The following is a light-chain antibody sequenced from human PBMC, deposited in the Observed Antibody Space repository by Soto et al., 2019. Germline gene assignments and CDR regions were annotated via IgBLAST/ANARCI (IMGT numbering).Light chain of an antibody. CDR2: SNN. V-gene: IGLV1-44*01. Sequence: QSVLTQPPSASGTPGQRVTISCSGSSSNIGSNTVNWYQHFPGTAPKLLIYSNNQRPSGVPDRFSGSKSGTSASLAISGLQYEDEADYYCAAWDDSLNGAVFGGGTQLTVL. CDR3: AAWDDSLNGAV. CDR1: SSNIGSNT. J-gene: IGLJ7*01.